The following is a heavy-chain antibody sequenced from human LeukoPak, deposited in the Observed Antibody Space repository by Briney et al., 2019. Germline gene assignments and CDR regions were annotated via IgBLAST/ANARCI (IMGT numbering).Heavy chain of an antibody. J-gene: IGHJ4*02. CDR2: IIPIFGTA. D-gene: IGHD3-16*02. V-gene: IGHV1-69*05. Sequence: SVKVSCKASGGTFSSYAISWVRQAPGQGLEWMGGIIPIFGTANYAQKLQGRVTMTTDTSTSTAYMELRSLRSDDTAVYYCARVSDYVWGSYLLRYFDYWGQGTLVTVSS. CDR3: ARVSDYVWGSYLLRYFDY. CDR1: GGTFSSYA.